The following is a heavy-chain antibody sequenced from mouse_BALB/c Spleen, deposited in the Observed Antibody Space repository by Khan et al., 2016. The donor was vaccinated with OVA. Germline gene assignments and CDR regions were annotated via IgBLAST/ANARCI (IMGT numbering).Heavy chain of an antibody. CDR2: ISSDSNTI. CDR3: ARTGYYAVDY. Sequence: EVELVESGGGLVQTGGSRKLSCAASGFAFSGFGMHWVRQAPGKGLEWVAYISSDSNTIYYAATVKGRFTISRDNPKNTLFLQMTSLRSEDTAMCYGARTGYYAVDYWGQGTTLPVSS. CDR1: GFAFSGFG. D-gene: IGHD2-3*01. V-gene: IGHV5-17*02. J-gene: IGHJ2*01.